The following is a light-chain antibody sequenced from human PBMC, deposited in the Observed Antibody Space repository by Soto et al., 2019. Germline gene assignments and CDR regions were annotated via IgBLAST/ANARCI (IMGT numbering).Light chain of an antibody. CDR3: QTWGTGIWV. V-gene: IGLV4-69*01. Sequence: QPVLTQSPSASASLGASVKLTCTLSSGHSTYDIAWHQQQPEKGPRYLMKVNSDDSHSKGDGIPDRFLGSSSGAERYLTISSLQSEDEADYCCQTWGTGIWVFGGGTKLTVL. J-gene: IGLJ3*02. CDR2: VNSDDSH. CDR1: SGHSTYD.